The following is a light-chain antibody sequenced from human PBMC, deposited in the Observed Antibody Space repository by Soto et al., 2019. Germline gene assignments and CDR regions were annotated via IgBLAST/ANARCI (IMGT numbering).Light chain of an antibody. CDR3: GTWGGSLSMV. CDR2: DDT. V-gene: IGLV1-51*01. CDR1: SSNISNNF. Sequence: QSVLTQPPSVSAAPGQKVTISCSGTSSNISNNFVSWYQHLPGKAPKLLIYDDTKRPSGIPDRFSGSKSGTSATLGITGLQTGDEADYYCGTWGGSLSMVFGGGTKLTVL. J-gene: IGLJ3*02.